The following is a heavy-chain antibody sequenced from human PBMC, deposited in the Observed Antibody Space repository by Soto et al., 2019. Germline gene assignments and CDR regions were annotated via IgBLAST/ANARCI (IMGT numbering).Heavy chain of an antibody. J-gene: IGHJ6*03. CDR2: ISAYNGNT. CDR3: SRDRGVAPRVAGKTNYYYYMGV. V-gene: IGHV1-18*01. D-gene: IGHD6-19*01. Sequence: QDQLVQSGVEVKKPRASVKVSCKASGYSFTNYGITWVRQAPGQGFEGMGWISAYNGNTNYAQKFQGRVTVTTEAFTSTVYLELRSLRSDDPAVYYCSRDRGVAPRVAGKTNYYYYMGVWGKGPTVTVSS. CDR1: GYSFTNYG.